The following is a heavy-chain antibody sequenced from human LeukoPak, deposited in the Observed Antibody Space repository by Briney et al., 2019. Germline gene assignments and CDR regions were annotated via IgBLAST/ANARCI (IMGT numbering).Heavy chain of an antibody. CDR3: ARAVAGFDY. D-gene: IGHD6-19*01. V-gene: IGHV3-9*01. CDR1: GFTFDDYA. Sequence: GGSLRLSCAASGFTFDDYAMHWVRHAPGKGLEWVSGISWNSGSIDYADSVKGRFTISRDNAKNSLYLQMNSLRAEDTALYYCARAVAGFDYWGQGTLVTVSS. J-gene: IGHJ4*02. CDR2: ISWNSGSI.